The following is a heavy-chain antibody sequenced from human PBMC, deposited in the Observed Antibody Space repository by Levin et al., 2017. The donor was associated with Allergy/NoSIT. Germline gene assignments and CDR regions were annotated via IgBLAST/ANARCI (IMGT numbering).Heavy chain of an antibody. CDR3: ARCSYSSSWYSRNWYFDL. CDR1: GYSISSGYY. D-gene: IGHD6-13*01. V-gene: IGHV4-38-2*01. CDR2: IYHSGST. Sequence: SETLSLTCAVSGYSISSGYYWGWIRQPPGKGLEWIGSIYHSGSTYYNPSLKSRVTISVDTSKNQFSLKLSSVTAADTAVYYCARCSYSSSWYSRNWYFDLWGRGTLVTVSS. J-gene: IGHJ2*01.